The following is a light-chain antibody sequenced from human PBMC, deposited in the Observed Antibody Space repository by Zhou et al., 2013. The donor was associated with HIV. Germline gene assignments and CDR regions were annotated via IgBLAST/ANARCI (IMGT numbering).Light chain of an antibody. CDR1: QSVRNY. CDR2: DTF. J-gene: IGKJ5*01. V-gene: IGKV3-11*01. Sequence: EVVLTQSPVTLSLSPGERATLSCRASQSVRNYLAWYQQKCGQAPRLLIYDTFNRATGIPARFSGSGSGTDFTLTISSLEPEDFAIYYCQQRSDWPITFGQGTRLE. CDR3: QQRSDWPIT.